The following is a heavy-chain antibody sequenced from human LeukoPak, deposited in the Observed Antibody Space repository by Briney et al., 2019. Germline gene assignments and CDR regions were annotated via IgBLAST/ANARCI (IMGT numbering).Heavy chain of an antibody. Sequence: ASVKVSCKASGYIFTGYYMHWVRQAPGQGLEWMGWINPHSGGTNFAQKFQGRVTMTRDTSISTAYMELRRLRSDDTAVYYCARDPELAYWGQGTLVTVSS. CDR3: ARDPELAY. J-gene: IGHJ4*02. CDR1: GYIFTGYY. CDR2: INPHSGGT. V-gene: IGHV1-2*02. D-gene: IGHD1-26*01.